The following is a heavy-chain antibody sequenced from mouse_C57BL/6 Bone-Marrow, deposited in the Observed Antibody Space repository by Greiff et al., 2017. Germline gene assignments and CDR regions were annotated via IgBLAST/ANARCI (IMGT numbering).Heavy chain of an antibody. CDR3: ARSFYYYGSSYWFAY. Sequence: EVKLMESGPGMVKPSQSLSLTCTVTGYSITSGYDWHWIRHFPGNKLEWMGYISYSGSTNYNPSLKSRISITHDTSKNHFFLKLNSVTTEDTATYYGARSFYYYGSSYWFAYWGQGTLVTVSA. V-gene: IGHV3-1*01. CDR2: ISYSGST. J-gene: IGHJ3*01. CDR1: GYSITSGYD. D-gene: IGHD1-1*01.